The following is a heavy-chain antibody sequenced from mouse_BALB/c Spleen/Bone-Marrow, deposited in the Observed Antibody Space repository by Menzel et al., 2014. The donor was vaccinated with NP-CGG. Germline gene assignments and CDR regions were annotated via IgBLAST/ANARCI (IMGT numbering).Heavy chain of an antibody. CDR3: TRRDRYDYYGVDY. D-gene: IGHD2-14*01. CDR2: IYPSDSYS. V-gene: IGHV1S126*01. CDR1: GYTFTNYW. J-gene: IGHJ4*01. Sequence: VQLQQSGAELVRPGASVQVSCKASGYTFTNYWINWVRQRPGQGLEWIGNIYPSDSYSNYNQKFKDKATLTVDKSSSTAYMQLSSPTSEDSAVYYCTRRDRYDYYGVDYWGQGTSVPVSS.